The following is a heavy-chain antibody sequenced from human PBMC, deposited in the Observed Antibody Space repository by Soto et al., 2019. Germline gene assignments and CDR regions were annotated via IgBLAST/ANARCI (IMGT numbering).Heavy chain of an antibody. V-gene: IGHV3-23*01. J-gene: IGHJ6*02. CDR2: INIGGDTT. D-gene: IGHD2-21*02. CDR3: ARLLVTQMPCYYYGLDV. CDR1: GFTFSNYA. Sequence: EVQLLESGGGLVQPGGSLRLSCGVSGFTFSNYAMSWVRQAPGKGLEWVSAINIGGDTTYYADSVKGRFTMSRDNSKNTLYLQMNSMRVVDTAVYYCARLLVTQMPCYYYGLDVWGQGTTVTVSS.